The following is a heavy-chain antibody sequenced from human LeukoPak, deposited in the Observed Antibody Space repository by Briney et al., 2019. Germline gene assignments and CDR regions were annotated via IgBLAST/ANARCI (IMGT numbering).Heavy chain of an antibody. D-gene: IGHD5-24*01. CDR1: GGSISSGDYY. J-gene: IGHJ4*02. CDR3: ARTVLLSGEMNYFDY. V-gene: IGHV4-30-4*01. Sequence: SQTLSLTCTVSGGSISSGDYYWSWIRQPPGKCLEWIGYIYYSGSTYYNPSLKSRVTISVDTSKNQFSLKLSSVTAADTAVYYCARTVLLSGEMNYFDYWGQGTLVTVSS. CDR2: IYYSGST.